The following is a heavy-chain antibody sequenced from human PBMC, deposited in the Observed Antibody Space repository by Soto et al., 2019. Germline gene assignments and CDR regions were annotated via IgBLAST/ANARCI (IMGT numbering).Heavy chain of an antibody. Sequence: GGSLRLSCAASGFTFDDYAMHWVRQAPGKGLEWVSGISWNSGSIGYADSVKGRFTISRDNAKNSLYLQMNSLRAEDTALYYCAKEIWPLPGIAVAGTSFGYGMGVWGQGTTVTVSS. V-gene: IGHV3-9*01. CDR1: GFTFDDYA. CDR3: AKEIWPLPGIAVAGTSFGYGMGV. CDR2: ISWNSGSI. D-gene: IGHD6-19*01. J-gene: IGHJ6*02.